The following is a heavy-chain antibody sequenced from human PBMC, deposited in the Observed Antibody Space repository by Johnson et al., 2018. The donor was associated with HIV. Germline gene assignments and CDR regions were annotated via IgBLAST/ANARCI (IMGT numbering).Heavy chain of an antibody. CDR1: GFTFNNYG. CDR3: ASSFTANI. V-gene: IGHV3-30*02. CDR2: IRYDGSNK. D-gene: IGHD5-18*01. J-gene: IGHJ3*02. Sequence: QVQLVESGGGVVLPGGSLRLSCAASGFTFNNYGMHWVRQAPGKGLEWVAFIRYDGSNKYYADSVKGRFTISRDNAKNTLYLQMNSLRVEDTAVYYCASSFTANIWGQGTMVSVSS.